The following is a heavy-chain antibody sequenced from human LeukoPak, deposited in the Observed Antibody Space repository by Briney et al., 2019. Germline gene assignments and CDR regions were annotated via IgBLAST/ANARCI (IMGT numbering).Heavy chain of an antibody. CDR1: GYIFTELS. CDR2: FDPEDGET. Sequence: ASVKVSCKVSGYIFTELSMHWVRQAPGKGLEWMGGFDPEDGETIYAQKFQGRVTMTEDTSTDTAYMELSRLRSDDTAVYFCAREARSGSYRHFDYWGQGTLVTASS. CDR3: AREARSGSYRHFDY. V-gene: IGHV1-24*01. D-gene: IGHD1-26*01. J-gene: IGHJ4*02.